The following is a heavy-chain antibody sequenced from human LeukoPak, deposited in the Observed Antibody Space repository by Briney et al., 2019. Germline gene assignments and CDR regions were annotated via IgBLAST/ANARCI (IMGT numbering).Heavy chain of an antibody. CDR1: GFTFSSYW. J-gene: IGHJ4*02. CDR2: ISYDGSNK. D-gene: IGHD1-26*01. V-gene: IGHV3-30*01. Sequence: GGSLRLSCAASGFTFSSYWMSWVRQAPGKGLEWVAVISYDGSNKYYADSVKGRFTISRDNSKNTLYLQMNSLRAEDTAVYYCARCGARWELLRAFDYWGQGTLVTVSS. CDR3: ARCGARWELLRAFDY.